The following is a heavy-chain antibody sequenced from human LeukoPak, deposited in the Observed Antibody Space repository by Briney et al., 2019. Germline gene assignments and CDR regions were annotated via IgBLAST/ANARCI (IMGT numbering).Heavy chain of an antibody. CDR1: GFTFSSYA. CDR2: ISGSGGST. J-gene: IGHJ3*02. V-gene: IGHV3-23*01. D-gene: IGHD1-26*01. CDR3: AKLGIGVLDAFDI. Sequence: TGGSLRLSCAASGFTFSSYAMSWVRQAPGKGLEWVSAISGSGGSTYYADSVRGRFTISRDNSKNTLYLQMNSLRAEDTAVYYCAKLGIGVLDAFDIWGQGTMVTVSS.